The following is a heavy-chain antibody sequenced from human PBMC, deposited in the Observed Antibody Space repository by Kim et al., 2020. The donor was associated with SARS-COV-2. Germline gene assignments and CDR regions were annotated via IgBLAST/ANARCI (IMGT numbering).Heavy chain of an antibody. J-gene: IGHJ1*01. V-gene: IGHV4-61*01. CDR1: GDTISSVHFY. D-gene: IGHD6-13*01. CDR2: IYYSGTT. CDR3: AREGSSSSVNGYFQH. Sequence: SETLSLTCTVSGDTISSVHFYWSWIRQPPGKGLEWLGYIYYSGTTNYNPSLKSRVTLSVDRSKNQFSLKLNSVTAADTAVYYCAREGSSSSVNGYFQHWGQGTLVTVSS.